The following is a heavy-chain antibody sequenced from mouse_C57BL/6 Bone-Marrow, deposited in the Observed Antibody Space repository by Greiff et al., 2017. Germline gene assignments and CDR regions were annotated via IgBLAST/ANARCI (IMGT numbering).Heavy chain of an antibody. CDR2: INPSSGYT. Sequence: VQVVESGAELARPGASVKMSCKASGYTFTSYTMHWVKQRPGQGLEWIGYINPSSGYTKYNQKFKDKATLTADKSSSTAYMQLSSLTSEDSAVYYCASLRFMDYWGQGTSVTVSS. D-gene: IGHD1-1*01. J-gene: IGHJ4*01. CDR3: ASLRFMDY. CDR1: GYTFTSYT. V-gene: IGHV1-4*01.